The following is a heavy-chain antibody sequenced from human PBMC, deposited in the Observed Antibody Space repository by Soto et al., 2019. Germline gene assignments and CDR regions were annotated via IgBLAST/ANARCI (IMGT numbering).Heavy chain of an antibody. V-gene: IGHV3-30-3*01. CDR2: ISYDGSNK. Sequence: GGSLRLSCAASGFTFSSYAMHWVRQAPGKGLEWVAVISYDGSNKYYADSVKGRFTISRDNSKNTLYLQMNSLRAEDTAVYYCARSDSSGYQHYGMDGWGQGTTVTVSS. CDR3: ARSDSSGYQHYGMDG. J-gene: IGHJ6*02. CDR1: GFTFSSYA. D-gene: IGHD3-22*01.